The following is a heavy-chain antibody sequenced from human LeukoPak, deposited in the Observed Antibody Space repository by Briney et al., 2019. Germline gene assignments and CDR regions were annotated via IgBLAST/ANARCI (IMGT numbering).Heavy chain of an antibody. J-gene: IGHJ4*02. V-gene: IGHV4-59*01. CDR2: IYYSGST. CDR3: ARTVTYYDFWSGPPNNYYFDY. D-gene: IGHD3-3*01. CDR1: GDSISSYY. Sequence: SETLSLTCIVSGDSISSYYWSWIRQPPGKELEWIGYIYYSGSTNYNPSLKSRVTISVDTSKNQFSLKLSSVTAADTAVYYCARTVTYYDFWSGPPNNYYFDYWGQGTLVTVSS.